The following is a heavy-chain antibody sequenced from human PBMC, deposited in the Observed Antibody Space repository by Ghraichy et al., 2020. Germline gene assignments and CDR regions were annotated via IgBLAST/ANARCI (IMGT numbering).Heavy chain of an antibody. CDR2: ISDSSAYI. J-gene: IGHJ4*02. CDR3: ARDDSRDY. CDR1: GFTFSSYS. D-gene: IGHD6-13*01. Sequence: LSLTCAASGFTFSSYSMNWLRQAPGKGLEWVSSISDSSAYIYYADSVKGRFTISRDNAKNSLYLQMESLRAEDTAVYYCARDDSRDYWGQGTLVTVSS. V-gene: IGHV3-21*01.